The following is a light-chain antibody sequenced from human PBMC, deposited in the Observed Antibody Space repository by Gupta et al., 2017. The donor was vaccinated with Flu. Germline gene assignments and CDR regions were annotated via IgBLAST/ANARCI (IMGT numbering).Light chain of an antibody. J-gene: IGKJ1*01. CDR2: DAD. V-gene: IGKV3-11*01. CDR3: HARSNWG. Sequence: EIVLTQSPVTLSLSPGERATRSGRASQSVSSYLAWYQQKPVQAPRLLIYDADNRATGSTVRFSGGGAGTDFTLTSRRRENEDFDGYDGHARSNWGFGQGTKVEIK. CDR1: QSVSSY.